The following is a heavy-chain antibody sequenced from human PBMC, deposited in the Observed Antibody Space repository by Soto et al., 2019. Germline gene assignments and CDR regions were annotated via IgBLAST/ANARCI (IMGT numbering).Heavy chain of an antibody. CDR1: GYTFTSYG. D-gene: IGHD2-15*01. J-gene: IGHJ6*03. CDR3: SRINVVAATSYYDYYMDV. Sequence: QVQLVQSGAEVKKPGASVKVSCKSSGYTFTSYGISWVRQAPGQGLEWMGWISAYNGNTNYAQKLQGRVTMTTDTSTSTAYMELRSLRSDDTAVYYCSRINVVAATSYYDYYMDVWGKGTTVTVSS. V-gene: IGHV1-18*01. CDR2: ISAYNGNT.